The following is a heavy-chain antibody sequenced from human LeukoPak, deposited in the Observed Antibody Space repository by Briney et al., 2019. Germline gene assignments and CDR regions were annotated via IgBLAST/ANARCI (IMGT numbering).Heavy chain of an antibody. CDR2: ISAYNGNT. J-gene: IGHJ4*02. Sequence: ASVKVSCMASGYTFTSYGISWVRQAPGQGLEWMGWISAYNGNTNYAQKLQGRVTMTTDTSTSTAYMELRSLRSDDTAVYYCATSMGYDSSGYYDYWGQGTLVTVSS. CDR3: ATSMGYDSSGYYDY. D-gene: IGHD3-22*01. V-gene: IGHV1-18*01. CDR1: GYTFTSYG.